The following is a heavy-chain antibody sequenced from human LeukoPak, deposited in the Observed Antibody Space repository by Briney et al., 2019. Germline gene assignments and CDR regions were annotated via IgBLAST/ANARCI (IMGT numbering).Heavy chain of an antibody. CDR3: ARENEDCSSTSCYSFDP. V-gene: IGHV1-18*01. Sequence: ASVKVSCKASGGTFSSYAISWVRQAPGQGLEWMGWISAYNGNTNYAQKLQGRVTMTTDTSTSTAYMELRSLRSDDTAVYYCARENEDCSSTSCYSFDPWGQGTLVTVSS. J-gene: IGHJ5*02. D-gene: IGHD2-2*01. CDR1: GGTFSSYA. CDR2: ISAYNGNT.